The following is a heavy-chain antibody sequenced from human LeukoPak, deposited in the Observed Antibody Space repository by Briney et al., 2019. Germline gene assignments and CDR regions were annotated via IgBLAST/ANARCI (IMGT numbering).Heavy chain of an antibody. CDR1: GGSISSYY. Sequence: PSETLSLTCTVSGGSISSYYWSWIRQPAGKGLEWIGRIYTSGSTNYNPSLKSRVTMSVDTSKNQFSLKLSSVTAADTAVYYCAREGGHCSSTSCYTGNNWFDPWGQGTLVTVSS. J-gene: IGHJ5*02. D-gene: IGHD2-2*02. CDR3: AREGGHCSSTSCYTGNNWFDP. V-gene: IGHV4-4*07. CDR2: IYTSGST.